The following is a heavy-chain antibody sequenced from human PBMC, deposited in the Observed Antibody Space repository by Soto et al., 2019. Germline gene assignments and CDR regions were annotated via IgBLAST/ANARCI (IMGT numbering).Heavy chain of an antibody. D-gene: IGHD3-10*01. CDR1: GFTVSNNY. V-gene: IGHV3-53*01. CDR2: VYSDGST. CDR3: ARDSGYGSTASLNHYLDY. Sequence: GWSLRLSCAASGFTVSNNYMSWVRQAPGKGLEWVSVVYSDGSTYYADSVKGRFTISRDNSKNTVYLQMNSLRDEDTAVYYCARDSGYGSTASLNHYLDYWGQGTLVTVSA. J-gene: IGHJ4*01.